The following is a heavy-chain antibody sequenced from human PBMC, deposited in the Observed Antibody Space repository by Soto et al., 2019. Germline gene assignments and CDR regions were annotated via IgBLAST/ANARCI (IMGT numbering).Heavy chain of an antibody. V-gene: IGHV1-46*01. CDR3: ARVRLYDYGDYQGLMDV. CDR2: INPTSAST. J-gene: IGHJ6*02. CDR1: GYTFTSYY. Sequence: GASVKVSCKASGYTFTSYYIHWVRQAPGQGLEWMGIINPTSASTSYAQKFQGSVTMTRDTSTSTAYMELSSLRSEDTAVYYCARVRLYDYGDYQGLMDVWGQGTTVTASS. D-gene: IGHD4-17*01.